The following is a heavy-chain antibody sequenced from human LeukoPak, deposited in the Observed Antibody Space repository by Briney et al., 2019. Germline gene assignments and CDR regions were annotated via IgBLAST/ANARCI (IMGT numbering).Heavy chain of an antibody. D-gene: IGHD3-22*01. J-gene: IGHJ6*02. CDR1: GGSISSSSYY. Sequence: PSETLSLTCTVSGGSISSSSYYWGWIRQPPGKGLEWIGSIYYSGSTYYNPSLKSRVTISVDTSKNQFSLKLSSVTAADTAVYYCARSYYDSSGYYLVTVNYYYGMDVWGQGTTVTVSS. CDR2: IYYSGST. V-gene: IGHV4-39*07. CDR3: ARSYYDSSGYYLVTVNYYYGMDV.